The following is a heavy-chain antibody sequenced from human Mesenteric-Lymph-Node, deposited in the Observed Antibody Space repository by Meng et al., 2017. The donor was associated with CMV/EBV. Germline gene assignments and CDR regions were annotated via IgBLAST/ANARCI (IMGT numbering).Heavy chain of an antibody. CDR1: GFTFSSYW. D-gene: IGHD6-13*01. V-gene: IGHV3-48*04. J-gene: IGHJ5*02. Sequence: GESLKISCAASGFTFSSYWMSWVRQAPGKGLEWVSYISSSSSTIYYADSVKGRFTISRDNAKNSLYLQMNSLRAEVTAVYYCARGGYSSRAWLDPWGQGTLVTVSS. CDR3: ARGGYSSRAWLDP. CDR2: ISSSSSTI.